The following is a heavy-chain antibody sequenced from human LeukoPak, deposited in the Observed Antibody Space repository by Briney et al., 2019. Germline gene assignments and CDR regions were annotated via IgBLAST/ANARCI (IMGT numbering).Heavy chain of an antibody. D-gene: IGHD5-18*01. V-gene: IGHV3-43*02. Sequence: GGSLRLSCAASGFTFDDYAMHWVRQAPGKGLEWVSLISGDGGSTYYADSVKGRFTISRDNSKNSLYLQMNSLRTEDTALHYCAKDISYSYGVFDYWGQGTLVTVSS. J-gene: IGHJ4*02. CDR3: AKDISYSYGVFDY. CDR2: ISGDGGST. CDR1: GFTFDDYA.